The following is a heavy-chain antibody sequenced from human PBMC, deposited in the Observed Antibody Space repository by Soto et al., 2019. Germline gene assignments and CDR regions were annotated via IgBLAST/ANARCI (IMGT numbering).Heavy chain of an antibody. J-gene: IGHJ6*03. CDR3: ARYPAARHDYYYYYYMDV. Sequence: SETLSLTCTVSGGSISSSSYYWGWIRQPPGKGLEWIGSIYYSGSTYYNPSLKSRVTISVDTSKNQFSLKLSSVTAADTAVYYFARYPAARHDYYYYYYMDVWGKGTTVTVSS. V-gene: IGHV4-39*01. D-gene: IGHD6-6*01. CDR1: GGSISSSSYY. CDR2: IYYSGST.